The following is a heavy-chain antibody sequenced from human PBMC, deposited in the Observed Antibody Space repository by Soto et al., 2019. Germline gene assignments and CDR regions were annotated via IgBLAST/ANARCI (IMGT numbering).Heavy chain of an antibody. CDR2: IGSRTSDI. Sequence: GGSLRLSCAASGFTLSRHTMNWVRQAPGKGLEWVSFIGSRTSDIYYADSVKGRFTISTDNAKNSLYLDLTRLRAEDTAVYFCVRAGDDPSDYPNAHDMWGQGTMV. J-gene: IGHJ3*02. CDR1: GFTLSRHT. CDR3: VRAGDDPSDYPNAHDM. V-gene: IGHV3-21*01. D-gene: IGHD3-16*01.